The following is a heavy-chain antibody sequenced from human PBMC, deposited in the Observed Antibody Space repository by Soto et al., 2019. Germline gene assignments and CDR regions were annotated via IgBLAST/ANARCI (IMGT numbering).Heavy chain of an antibody. CDR2: INPSGGST. Sequence: ASVKVSCKASGYTFTSYYMHWVRQAPGQGLEWMGIINPSGGSTSYAQKFQGRVTMTRDTSTSTVYMELSSLRSEDTAVYYCARGYCSSTSCYDPFSYYYYGMDVWGQVTTVTVSS. CDR3: ARGYCSSTSCYDPFSYYYYGMDV. V-gene: IGHV1-46*01. J-gene: IGHJ6*02. D-gene: IGHD2-2*01. CDR1: GYTFTSYY.